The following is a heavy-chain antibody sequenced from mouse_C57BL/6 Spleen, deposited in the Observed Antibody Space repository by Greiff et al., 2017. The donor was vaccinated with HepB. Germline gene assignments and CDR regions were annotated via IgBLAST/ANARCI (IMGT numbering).Heavy chain of an antibody. Sequence: EVQLVESVAELVRPGASVKLSCTASGFNIKNTYMHWVKQRPEQGLEWIGRIDPANGNTKYAPKFQGKATITADTSSNTAYLQLSSLTSEDTAIYYCASRGIYDGYYGGFDVWGTGTTVTVSS. CDR2: IDPANGNT. D-gene: IGHD2-3*01. J-gene: IGHJ1*03. CDR1: GFNIKNTY. CDR3: ASRGIYDGYYGGFDV. V-gene: IGHV14-3*01.